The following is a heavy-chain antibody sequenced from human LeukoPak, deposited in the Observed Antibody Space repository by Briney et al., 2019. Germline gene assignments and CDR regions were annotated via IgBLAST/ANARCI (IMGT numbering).Heavy chain of an antibody. D-gene: IGHD3-22*01. CDR2: IHMSGST. CDR1: GDSINSNH. CDR3: ARDDSSRDDSGGYHY. J-gene: IGHJ4*02. Sequence: SETLSLTCTVSGDSINSNHWSWLGQPAGKGLEWIGRIHMSGSTNYNPPLRSRVAISMDNSKNQFSLKLKSVTAADTAVYYCARDDSSRDDSGGYHYWGQGTLVTISS. V-gene: IGHV4-4*07.